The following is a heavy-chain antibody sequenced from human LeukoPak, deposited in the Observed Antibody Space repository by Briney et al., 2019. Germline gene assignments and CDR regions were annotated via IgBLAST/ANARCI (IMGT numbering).Heavy chain of an antibody. J-gene: IGHJ4*02. V-gene: IGHV4-4*02. CDR2: ISLTGRT. Sequence: PSGTLSLTCGVSGVSITSTNWWSWVRQPPGQGLEWIGEISLTGRTNYYPSLIGRVILSLDESRNQLSLTLTSVTAADTAMYYCTRESGPYCPFGYWGQGTLVVVPS. CDR1: GVSITSTNW. CDR3: TRESGPYCPFGY. D-gene: IGHD1-26*01.